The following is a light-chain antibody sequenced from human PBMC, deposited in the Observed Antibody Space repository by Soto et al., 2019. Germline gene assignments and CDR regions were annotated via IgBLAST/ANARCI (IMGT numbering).Light chain of an antibody. J-gene: IGKJ5*01. Sequence: EILLTQSPGTLSLSPGERATLSCRASQSVSSRYLAWYQLKLGQAPRLIIYGASTRASGIPDRFSGSGSGTEFTLPITSIEPEDFAAYYCQQRSNWHPITFGQGTRLEIK. CDR1: QSVSSRY. V-gene: IGKV3D-20*02. CDR2: GAS. CDR3: QQRSNWHPIT.